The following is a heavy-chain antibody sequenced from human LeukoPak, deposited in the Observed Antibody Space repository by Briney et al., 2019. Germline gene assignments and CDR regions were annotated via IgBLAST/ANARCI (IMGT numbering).Heavy chain of an antibody. D-gene: IGHD3-22*01. J-gene: IGHJ1*01. Sequence: SVKVSCKASGGTFTSFAISWVRQAPGQGLEWVGGISPLLGTPDYAQKFQGRVTITSDKYTGTAYIELSSLRSEDTAMYYCARMKYFDSTGYSHAEYFQHWGQGTLVIVSS. CDR1: GGTFTSFA. CDR3: ARMKYFDSTGYSHAEYFQH. V-gene: IGHV1-69*10. CDR2: ISPLLGTP.